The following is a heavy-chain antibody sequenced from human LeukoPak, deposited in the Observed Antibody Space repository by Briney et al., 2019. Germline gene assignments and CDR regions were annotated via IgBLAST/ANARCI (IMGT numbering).Heavy chain of an antibody. CDR1: GFTFSDYY. CDR2: ISSSSSYT. V-gene: IGHV3-11*05. J-gene: IGHJ4*02. Sequence: KPGGSLRLSCAASGFTFSDYYMSWIRQAPGKGLEWVSYISSSSSYTNYADSVKGRFTISRDNAKNSLYLQMNSLRAEDTAVYYCARGVPPVRGEGFDYWGQGTLVTVSS. D-gene: IGHD3-10*01. CDR3: ARGVPPVRGEGFDY.